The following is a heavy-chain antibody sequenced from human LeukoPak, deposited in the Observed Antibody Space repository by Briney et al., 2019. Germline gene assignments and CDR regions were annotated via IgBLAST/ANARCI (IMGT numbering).Heavy chain of an antibody. CDR3: ARVPTYDFWPYGMDV. V-gene: IGHV1-18*01. Sequence: ASVKVSCKASGYTFTSYGISWVRQAPGQGLEWMGWISAYNGNTNYAQKLQGRVTMTTDTSTSTAYIELRSLRSDDTAVYYCARVPTYDFWPYGMDVWGQGTTVTVSS. CDR1: GYTFTSYG. J-gene: IGHJ6*02. CDR2: ISAYNGNT. D-gene: IGHD3-3*01.